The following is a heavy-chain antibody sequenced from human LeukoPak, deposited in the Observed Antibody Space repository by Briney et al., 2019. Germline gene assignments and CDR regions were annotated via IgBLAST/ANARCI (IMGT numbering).Heavy chain of an antibody. CDR2: IYYSGGS. D-gene: IGHD3-10*01. CDR3: ARSGSGYYYGSGSYFDY. V-gene: IGHV4-39*01. CDR1: GGSISSSGYY. J-gene: IGHJ4*02. Sequence: SETLSLTCTVSGGSISSSGYYWGWIRQPPGKGLEWIGTIYYSGGSYYNPSLKSRVTISVDTSNSQFSLKLSSVTAADTAVYYCARSGSGYYYGSGSYFDYWGQGALVTVSS.